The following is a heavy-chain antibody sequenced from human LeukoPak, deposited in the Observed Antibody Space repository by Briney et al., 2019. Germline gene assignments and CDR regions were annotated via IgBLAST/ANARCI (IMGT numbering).Heavy chain of an antibody. CDR3: AALAAANHYYYYGMDV. J-gene: IGHJ6*02. D-gene: IGHD6-13*01. V-gene: IGHV4-61*02. CDR2: IYTSGST. Sequence: SETPSLTCTVSGGSISSGSYYWSWIRQPAGKGLEWIGRIYTSGSTNYNPSLKSRVTISVDTSKNQFSLKLSSVTAADTAVYYCAALAAANHYYYYGMDVWGQGTTVTVSS. CDR1: GGSISSGSYY.